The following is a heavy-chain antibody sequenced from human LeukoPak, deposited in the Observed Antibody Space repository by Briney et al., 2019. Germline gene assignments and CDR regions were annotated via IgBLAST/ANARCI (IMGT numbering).Heavy chain of an antibody. CDR2: INHSGST. V-gene: IGHV4-34*01. Sequence: ASETLSLTCAVYGGSFSGYYWSWIRQPPGKGLEWIGEINHSGSTNYNPSLKSRVTISVDTSKNQFSLKLSSVTAADTAVYYCAGGYDFWSGYYNHNRPFDYWGQGTLVTVSS. CDR3: AGGYDFWSGYYNHNRPFDY. J-gene: IGHJ4*02. D-gene: IGHD3-3*01. CDR1: GGSFSGYY.